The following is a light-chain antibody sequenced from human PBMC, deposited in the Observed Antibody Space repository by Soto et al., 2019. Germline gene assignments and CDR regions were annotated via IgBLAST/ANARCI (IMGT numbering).Light chain of an antibody. V-gene: IGKV3-20*01. Sequence: EIILTQSPDTLSLSPGERATLSCRASQTVSSNYLAWCQQRPGQAPRLLIYGASTRAAGIPDRFSGSGSGTDFTLTITRLEPEDYAVYFCQQYTGPPTTFGQGTRLGIK. J-gene: IGKJ5*01. CDR2: GAS. CDR3: QQYTGPPTT. CDR1: QTVSSNY.